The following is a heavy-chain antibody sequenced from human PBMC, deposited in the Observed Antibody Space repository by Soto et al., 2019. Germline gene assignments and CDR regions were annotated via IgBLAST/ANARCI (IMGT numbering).Heavy chain of an antibody. D-gene: IGHD2-2*01. CDR2: ISLYSDGT. V-gene: IGHV1-18*01. J-gene: IGHJ5*02. CDR3: ARVVPGAEAWFGP. CDR1: GYTFSNYG. Sequence: SVKVSCKTSGYTFSNYGITWVRQAPGQPLEWLGWISLYSDGTNYAQKFQGRVSMTTDTSTTTAYMELRSLRSDDTAVYYCARVVPGAEAWFGPWGQGTLVTVSS.